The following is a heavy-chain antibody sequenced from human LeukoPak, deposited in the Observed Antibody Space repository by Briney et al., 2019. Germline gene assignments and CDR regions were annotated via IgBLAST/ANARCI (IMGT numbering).Heavy chain of an antibody. D-gene: IGHD3-10*01. Sequence: PGGSLRLSCAASGFTFSSYAMHWVRQAPGKGLEWVAVISYDGSNKNYADSVKGRFTISRDNSKNTLYLQMNSLRAEDTAVYYCVRDSGYGSGSCYNDWFDPWGQGTLVTVSS. CDR3: VRDSGYGSGSCYNDWFDP. V-gene: IGHV3-30*04. CDR2: ISYDGSNK. CDR1: GFTFSSYA. J-gene: IGHJ5*02.